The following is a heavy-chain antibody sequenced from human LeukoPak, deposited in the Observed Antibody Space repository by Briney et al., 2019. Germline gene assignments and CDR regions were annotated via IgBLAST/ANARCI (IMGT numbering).Heavy chain of an antibody. D-gene: IGHD2-2*01. V-gene: IGHV3-9*01. CDR3: AKSMGTSRSSYGMDV. CDR2: ISWNGGSI. Sequence: PGRSLRLSCAASGFTFDNYAMHWVRQAPGKGLEWGSGISWNGGSIGYADSVKGRFTISRDNAKNSLYLQMNSLRAEDTALYYCAKSMGTSRSSYGMDVWGQGTTVTVSS. CDR1: GFTFDNYA. J-gene: IGHJ6*02.